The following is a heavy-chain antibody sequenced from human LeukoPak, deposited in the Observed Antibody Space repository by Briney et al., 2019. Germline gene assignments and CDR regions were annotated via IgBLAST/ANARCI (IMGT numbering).Heavy chain of an antibody. Sequence: SETLSLTCTVPGGSISISSYYWSWIRQPAGKGLEWIGRIYSSGSTNYNPTLKSRVTMSVDTSKNQFSLRLSSVTAADTAVYYCARGQPYSKSKNWFDPWGQGTLVTVSS. CDR1: GGSISISSYY. CDR3: ARGQPYSKSKNWFDP. J-gene: IGHJ5*02. CDR2: IYSSGST. D-gene: IGHD4-11*01. V-gene: IGHV4-4*07.